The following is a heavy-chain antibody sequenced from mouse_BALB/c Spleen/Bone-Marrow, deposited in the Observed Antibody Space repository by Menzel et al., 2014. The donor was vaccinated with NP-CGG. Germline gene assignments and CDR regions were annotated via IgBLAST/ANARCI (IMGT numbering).Heavy chain of an antibody. CDR3: AGRYDDFDY. V-gene: IGHV1S56*01. J-gene: IGHJ2*01. D-gene: IGHD2-14*01. CDR1: GYTLTSYD. Sequence: VKLVESGAELVKPGASVKLSCKASGYTLTSYDINWVRQRPEQGLEWIGWIFPGDGNTKYNEEFKGKATLTTDKSSSTAYMQLSRLTSEDSAVYFCAGRYDDFDYWGQGTTLTVSS. CDR2: IFPGDGNT.